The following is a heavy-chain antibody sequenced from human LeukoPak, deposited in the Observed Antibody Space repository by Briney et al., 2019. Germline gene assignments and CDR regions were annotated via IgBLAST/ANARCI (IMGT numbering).Heavy chain of an antibody. CDR1: GGSFSGYF. J-gene: IGHJ4*02. CDR2: INHSGST. D-gene: IGHD5-18*01. Sequence: PSETLSLTCAVYGGSFSGYFWSWIRQPPGKGLEWIGEINHSGSTNYNPSLKSRVTISVDTSKNQFSLKLSSVTAADTAVYYCARGSAAMGGWGQGTQVTVSS. CDR3: ARGSAAMGG. V-gene: IGHV4-34*01.